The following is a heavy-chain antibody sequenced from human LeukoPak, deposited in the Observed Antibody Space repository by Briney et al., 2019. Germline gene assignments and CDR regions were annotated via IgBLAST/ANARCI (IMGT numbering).Heavy chain of an antibody. V-gene: IGHV3-23*01. CDR2: ISGSGGST. Sequence: GGSLRLSCAASGFTFSSYAMSWVRQAPGKGLEWVPAISGSGGSTYYADSVKGRFTISRDNSKNTLYLQMNSLRAEDTAVYYCAKDLFEYSSSSAFDYWGQGTLVTVSS. J-gene: IGHJ4*02. CDR1: GFTFSSYA. CDR3: AKDLFEYSSSSAFDY. D-gene: IGHD6-6*01.